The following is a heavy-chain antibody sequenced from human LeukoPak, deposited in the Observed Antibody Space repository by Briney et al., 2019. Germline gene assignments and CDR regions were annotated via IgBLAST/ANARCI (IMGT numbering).Heavy chain of an antibody. J-gene: IGHJ5*02. Sequence: GGSLRLSCAASGFTFSNAWMSWVRQAPGKGLEWVGRIKSKTDGGTTDYAAPVKGRFTISRDDSKNTLYLQMNSLKTEDTAVYYCTTEVRYFDWLLYRENWFDPWGQGTLVTVSS. D-gene: IGHD3-9*01. V-gene: IGHV3-15*01. CDR1: GFTFSNAW. CDR2: IKSKTDGGTT. CDR3: TTEVRYFDWLLYRENWFDP.